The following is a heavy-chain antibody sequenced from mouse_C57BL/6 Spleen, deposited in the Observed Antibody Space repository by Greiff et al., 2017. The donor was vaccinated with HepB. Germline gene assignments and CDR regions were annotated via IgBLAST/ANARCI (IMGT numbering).Heavy chain of an antibody. J-gene: IGHJ2*01. Sequence: VQLQQSGAELVKPGASVKLSCKASGYTFTSYWMQWVKQRPGQGLEWIGEIDPSDSYTNYNQKFKGKATLTVDTSSSTAYMQLSSLTSEDSAVYYCARSYGNYPHFDYWGQGTTLTVSS. CDR1: GYTFTSYW. V-gene: IGHV1-50*01. D-gene: IGHD2-10*02. CDR2: IDPSDSYT. CDR3: ARSYGNYPHFDY.